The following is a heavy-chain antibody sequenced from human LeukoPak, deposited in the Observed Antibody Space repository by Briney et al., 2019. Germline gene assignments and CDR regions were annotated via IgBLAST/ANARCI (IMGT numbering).Heavy chain of an antibody. CDR1: GFTFSSYG. CDR2: INSDGSST. J-gene: IGHJ3*02. D-gene: IGHD3-9*01. V-gene: IGHV3-74*01. Sequence: GGTLRLSCAASGFTFSSYGMSWVRQAPGKGLVWVSRINSDGSSTSYADSVKGRFTISRDNAKNTLYLQMNSLRAEDTAVYYCARGLRYFDWLFPPDAFDIWGQGTMVTVSS. CDR3: ARGLRYFDWLFPPDAFDI.